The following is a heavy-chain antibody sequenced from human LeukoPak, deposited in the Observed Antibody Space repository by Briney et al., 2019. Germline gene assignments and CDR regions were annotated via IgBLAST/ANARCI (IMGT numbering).Heavy chain of an antibody. J-gene: IGHJ5*02. Sequence: SQTLSLTCTVSGGSISSGAYYWSWIRQHPGKGLEWIGYIYYSGSTYYNPSLKSRVTISVDTSNNQLSLRLSSVTAADTVVYYCARVSIQLERPARFDPWGQGTLVTVSS. CDR2: IYYSGST. CDR1: GGSISSGAYY. D-gene: IGHD1-1*01. V-gene: IGHV4-31*03. CDR3: ARVSIQLERPARFDP.